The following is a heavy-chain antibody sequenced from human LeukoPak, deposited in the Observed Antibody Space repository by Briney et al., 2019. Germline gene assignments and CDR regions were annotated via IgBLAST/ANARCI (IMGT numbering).Heavy chain of an antibody. CDR2: IYHTGST. CDR3: ARGDGSGSGRWFDP. CDR1: GASISSGTYS. J-gene: IGHJ5*02. D-gene: IGHD3-10*01. V-gene: IGHV4-30-2*01. Sequence: PSETLSLTCTVSGASISSGTYSGSWIRQPPGGGLEWLGYIYHTGSTYYNPSLKGRVTISVDRSKNQFSLNLNLVTAADTALYYCARGDGSGSGRWFDPWGQGTLITVSS.